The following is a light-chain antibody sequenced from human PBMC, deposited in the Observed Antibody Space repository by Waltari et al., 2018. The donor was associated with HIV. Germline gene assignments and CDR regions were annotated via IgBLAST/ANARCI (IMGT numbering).Light chain of an antibody. Sequence: QSVLTQPPSVSAAPGQKVSISCSGSSFNIGGNFVSWFQQFPGSAPKLLIYEVNQRPSRIPDRFSGSKSGTSATLGITGLQTGDEADYYCGGWDDNLDGWVFGGGTKLTVL. CDR1: SFNIGGNF. J-gene: IGLJ3*02. V-gene: IGLV1-51*02. CDR3: GGWDDNLDGWV. CDR2: EVN.